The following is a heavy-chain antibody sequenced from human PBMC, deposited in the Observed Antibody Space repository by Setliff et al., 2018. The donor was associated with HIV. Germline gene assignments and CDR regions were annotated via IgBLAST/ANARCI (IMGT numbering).Heavy chain of an antibody. D-gene: IGHD1-20*01. CDR1: GFTFSDYY. J-gene: IGHJ4*02. CDR3: ASAVGGNWKYYFDY. CDR2: ISSSGTTI. V-gene: IGHV3-11*04. Sequence: SLRLSCAASGFTFSDYYMSWIRQAPGKGLEWVSYISSSGTTIYYADSVKGRFTISRDNAKNSLYLQINSLRAEDTAVYYCASAVGGNWKYYFDYWGQGTLVTVSS.